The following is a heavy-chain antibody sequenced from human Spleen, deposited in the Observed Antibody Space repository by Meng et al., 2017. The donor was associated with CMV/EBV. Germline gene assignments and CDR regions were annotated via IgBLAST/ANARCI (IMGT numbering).Heavy chain of an antibody. D-gene: IGHD1-26*01. V-gene: IGHV1-69*04. CDR1: GGTFSSYT. CDR2: IIPILGIA. J-gene: IGHJ5*02. CDR3: MRDPPWAPGENSYSP. Sequence: SVKVSCKASGGTFSSYTISWVRQAPGQGLEWMGRIIPILGIANYAQKFQGRVTITADKSTSTAYMELSSLRSDDTAVYYCMRDPPWAPGENSYSPWGQGTLVTVSS.